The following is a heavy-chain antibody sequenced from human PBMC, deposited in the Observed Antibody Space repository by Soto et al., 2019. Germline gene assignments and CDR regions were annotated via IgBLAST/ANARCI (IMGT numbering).Heavy chain of an antibody. CDR3: ARSGGIPAGKRY. Sequence: ASVKVSCKASGYTFSSYAIHWVRQAPGQRLEWMGLINPGNGNTEYSQKFQDRVTITKDTSARTAYMELSSLRSEDTAVYYCARSGGIPAGKRYWGQGTLVTVSS. J-gene: IGHJ4*02. D-gene: IGHD6-13*01. CDR2: INPGNGNT. V-gene: IGHV1-3*01. CDR1: GYTFSSYA.